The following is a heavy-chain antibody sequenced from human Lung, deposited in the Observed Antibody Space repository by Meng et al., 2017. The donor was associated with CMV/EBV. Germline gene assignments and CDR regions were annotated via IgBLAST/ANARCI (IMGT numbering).Heavy chain of an antibody. J-gene: IGHJ6*02. Sequence: ASVXVSXKASGYTFSNYDIRWVRQASGQGLEWVGWMNPNRGNTAHAQKFQGRVTMTKDTSTSIAYMELSSLRSGETAVYYCASGQVQCSTINCHDYRFSGMDVWGQGTXVTVSS. D-gene: IGHD2/OR15-2a*01. CDR2: MNPNRGNT. CDR1: GYTFSNYD. V-gene: IGHV1-8*02. CDR3: ASGQVQCSTINCHDYRFSGMDV.